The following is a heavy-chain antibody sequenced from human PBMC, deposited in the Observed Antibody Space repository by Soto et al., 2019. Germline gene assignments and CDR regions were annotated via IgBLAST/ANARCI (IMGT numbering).Heavy chain of an antibody. J-gene: IGHJ4*02. CDR1: GFTFTTYC. V-gene: IGHV3-30*18. D-gene: IGHD1-26*01. CDR2: ISYDGSHA. CDR3: AKERTYSVASGFDY. Sequence: QVQLVDSGGGVVQPGRSLRLSCAASGFTFTTYCMHWVRRAPGKGLEWVAVISYDGSHAYYADSVKGRFTISRDNSKNTLYLQINSLRAEDTAVYYCAKERTYSVASGFDYWGRGTLVTVSS.